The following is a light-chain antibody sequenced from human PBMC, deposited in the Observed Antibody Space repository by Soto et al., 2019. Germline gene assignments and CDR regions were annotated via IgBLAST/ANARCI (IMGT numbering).Light chain of an antibody. J-gene: IGKJ2*01. CDR2: GAS. Sequence: EIVLTQSPGTLSLSPGERATLSCRASQSVSSSYLAWYQQKPGQAPRLLIYGASSRATGIPDRFSGSGSGTDFPLTISSLQPEDVATYYCQKYNSAPYTFGQGTKLEIK. CDR3: QKYNSAPYT. CDR1: QSVSSSY. V-gene: IGKV3-20*01.